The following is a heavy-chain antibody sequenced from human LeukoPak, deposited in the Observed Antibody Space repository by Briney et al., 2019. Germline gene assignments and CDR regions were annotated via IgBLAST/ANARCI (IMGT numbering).Heavy chain of an antibody. CDR1: GGSFSGYY. J-gene: IGHJ4*02. D-gene: IGHD1-14*01. CDR3: ARGSAGYDLDY. Sequence: SETLSLTCAVYGGSFSGYYWSWIRQPPGKGLEWIGEINHSGSTNYNPSLKSRVTISVDTSKNQFSLKLSPVTAADTAVYYCARGSAGYDLDYWGQGTLVTVSS. CDR2: INHSGST. V-gene: IGHV4-34*01.